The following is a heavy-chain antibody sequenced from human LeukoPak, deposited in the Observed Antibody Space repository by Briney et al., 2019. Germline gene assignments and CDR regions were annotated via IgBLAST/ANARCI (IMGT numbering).Heavy chain of an antibody. CDR1: GFTFSIYW. CDR3: AKEFNRGLPDY. D-gene: IGHD2-21*01. J-gene: IGHJ4*02. V-gene: IGHV3-30*18. CDR2: ISYDGSNE. Sequence: QPGGSLRLSCAASGFTFSIYWMHWVRQAPGKGLEWVAVISYDGSNEYYADSVKGRFTISRDNSKNTLYLQMSSLRAEDTAVYYCAKEFNRGLPDYWGQGTLVTVPS.